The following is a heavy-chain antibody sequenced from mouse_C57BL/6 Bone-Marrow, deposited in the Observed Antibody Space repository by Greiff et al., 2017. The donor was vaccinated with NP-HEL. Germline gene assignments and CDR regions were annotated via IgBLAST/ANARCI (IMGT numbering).Heavy chain of an antibody. V-gene: IGHV10-3*01. CDR2: IRSKSSNYAT. D-gene: IGHD1-1*01. J-gene: IGHJ1*03. Sequence: DVMLVESGGGLVQPKGSLKLSCAASGFTFNTYAMHWVRQAPGKGLEWVARIRSKSSNYATYYADSVKDRFTISRDDSQSMLYLQMNNLKTEDTAMYYCVRESDYYGSPPWYFDVWGTGTTVTVSS. CDR3: VRESDYYGSPPWYFDV. CDR1: GFTFNTYA.